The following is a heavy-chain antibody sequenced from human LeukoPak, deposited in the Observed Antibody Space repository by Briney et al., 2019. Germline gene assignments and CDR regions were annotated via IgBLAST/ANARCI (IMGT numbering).Heavy chain of an antibody. V-gene: IGHV4-31*03. CDR3: ARAYGARPYYYFDS. J-gene: IGHJ4*02. Sequence: SETLSLTCTVSGGSISSGGYYWSWIRQHPGKGLEWIGYIYYSGSTYYNPSLKSRVTISVDTSKNQFSLKVTSVTAADTAVYYCARAYGARPYYYFDSWGQGTLVTVSS. CDR1: GGSISSGGYY. D-gene: IGHD4-17*01. CDR2: IYYSGST.